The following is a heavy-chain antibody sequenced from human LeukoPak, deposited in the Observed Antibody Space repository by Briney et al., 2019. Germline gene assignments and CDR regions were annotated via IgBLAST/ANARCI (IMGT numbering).Heavy chain of an antibody. V-gene: IGHV4-34*01. CDR3: ARRRETTVTTWDWFDP. CDR2: INHSGST. CDR1: GGSFSGYY. J-gene: IGHJ5*02. D-gene: IGHD4-17*01. Sequence: PSETLSLTCAVYGGSFSGYYGSWIRQPPGKGLEWIGKINHSGSTNYNSSLKSRVTISVDTSKNQFSLKLSSVTAADTAVYYCARRRETTVTTWDWFDPWGQGTLVTVSS.